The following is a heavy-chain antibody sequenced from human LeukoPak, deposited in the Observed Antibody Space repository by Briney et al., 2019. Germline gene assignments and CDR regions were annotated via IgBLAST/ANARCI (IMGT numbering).Heavy chain of an antibody. V-gene: IGHV2-5*02. CDR2: IYWDDDK. J-gene: IGHJ5*02. Sequence: VSGPTLVKPTQTLTLTCTISGFSLSTSEVGVGWIRQPPGKALEWLGIIYWDDDKRYSPSLKSRLTIIKDTSKNQVVLTMTNMDPVDTATYYCAHRGMKNWFDPWGQGTLVTVSS. CDR1: GFSLSTSEVG. CDR3: AHRGMKNWFDP.